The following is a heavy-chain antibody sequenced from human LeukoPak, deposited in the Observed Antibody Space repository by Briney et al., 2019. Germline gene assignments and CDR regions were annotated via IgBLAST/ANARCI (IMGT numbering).Heavy chain of an antibody. J-gene: IGHJ4*02. V-gene: IGHV3-33*01. D-gene: IGHD6-6*01. CDR2: IWYDGSNK. Sequence: PGRSLRLSCAASGFTFSSNGMHWVRQAPGRGLEWVAVIWYDGSNKYYADSVKGRFTISRDNSKNTLYLQMNSLRDEDTAVYYCARDSFSSSYYLDYWGQGTLVTVSS. CDR1: GFTFSSNG. CDR3: ARDSFSSSYYLDY.